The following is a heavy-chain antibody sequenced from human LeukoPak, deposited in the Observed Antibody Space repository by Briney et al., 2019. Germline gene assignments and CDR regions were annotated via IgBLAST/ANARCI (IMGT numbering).Heavy chain of an antibody. V-gene: IGHV3-15*01. CDR2: IKRKTDGETT. J-gene: IGHJ4*02. Sequence: GGSLRLSCTASGFTFSNAWMNWDRQAPGKGLEWVGRIKRKTDGETTDYAAPVKGRFTISRDDSKNTLYLQMNSLKTEDTAVYYCTADVAFGSRLIDYWGQGTLVTVSS. D-gene: IGHD3-16*01. CDR1: GFTFSNAW. CDR3: TADVAFGSRLIDY.